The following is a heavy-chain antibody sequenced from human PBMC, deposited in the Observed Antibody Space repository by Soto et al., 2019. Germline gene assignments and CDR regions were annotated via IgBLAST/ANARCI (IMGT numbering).Heavy chain of an antibody. CDR3: TTGAYSSIIIVHIEY. D-gene: IGHD2-2*01. CDR1: GFTFSNAW. J-gene: IGHJ4*01. V-gene: IGHV3-15*07. Sequence: GGSLRLSCAASGFTFSNAWINWVRQAPGKGLEWVGRIKSKTDGGTTDYAEPVKGRFAISRDDSNNMVYLQMNSLKIEDTAVYYSTTGAYSSIIIVHIEYGGPGTLVTVS. CDR2: IKSKTDGGTT.